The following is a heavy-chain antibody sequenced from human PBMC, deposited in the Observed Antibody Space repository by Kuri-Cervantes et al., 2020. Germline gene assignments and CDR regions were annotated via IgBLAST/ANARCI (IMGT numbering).Heavy chain of an antibody. D-gene: IGHD3-10*01. Sequence: SVKVSCKASGGTFSSHAISWVRQAPGQGLEWMGGIIPIFGIANYAQKFQGRVTITADKSTSTAYMELSSLRSEDTAVYYCARDIEKGSYGSGSYPDAGRGYYYGMDVRGQGTTVTVSS. CDR2: IIPIFGIA. J-gene: IGHJ6*01. CDR3: ARDIEKGSYGSGSYPDAGRGYYYGMDV. CDR1: GGTFSSHA. V-gene: IGHV1-69*10.